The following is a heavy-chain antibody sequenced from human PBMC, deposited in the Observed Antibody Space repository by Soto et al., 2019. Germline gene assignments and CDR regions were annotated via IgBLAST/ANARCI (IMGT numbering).Heavy chain of an antibody. Sequence: SQRLSCSDSRCNFVEYDVHWVRQAPGKGLEGVSGISWNSGSIGYADSVKGRFTISRDNAKNSLYLQMNSLRAEDTALYYCAKDRCSSTSCYEETNYDFWSGSQYYYGMDVWGQGNKVNGSS. CDR3: AKDRCSSTSCYEETNYDFWSGSQYYYGMDV. CDR2: ISWNSGSI. J-gene: IGHJ6*02. V-gene: IGHV3-9*01. CDR1: RCNFVEYD. D-gene: IGHD2-2*01.